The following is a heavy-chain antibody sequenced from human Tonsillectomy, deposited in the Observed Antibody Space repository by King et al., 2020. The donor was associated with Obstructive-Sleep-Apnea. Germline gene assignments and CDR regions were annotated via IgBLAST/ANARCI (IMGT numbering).Heavy chain of an antibody. J-gene: IGHJ6*02. D-gene: IGHD3-10*01. CDR2: IRSSGDTR. CDR3: ARESEFFYGSGLVDV. Sequence: HVQLVESGGGLVKPGGSLRLSCAASGFTFSDYYMSWIRQAPGKGLEWISYIRSSGDTRSYADSVKGRFTISRDNAKNSLYLQMDSLRTEDTAVYYCARESEFFYGSGLVDVWGQGTMVTVSS. CDR1: GFTFSDYY. V-gene: IGHV3-11*01.